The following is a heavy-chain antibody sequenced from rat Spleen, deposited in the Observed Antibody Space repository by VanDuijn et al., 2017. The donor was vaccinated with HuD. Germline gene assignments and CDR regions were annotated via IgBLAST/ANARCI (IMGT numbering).Heavy chain of an antibody. V-gene: IGHV5-20*01. D-gene: IGHD1-1*01. J-gene: IGHJ2*01. CDR2: ISYDGSST. CDR3: TTGDYYSGDRNY. Sequence: EVQLVESGGGLVQPGRSMKLSCAASGFTFSNYDMAWVRQAPTKGLEWVASISYDGSSTYYRDSVKGRFTISRDNAKSTLYLQMDSLRSEDTATYYCTTGDYYSGDRNYWGQGVMVTVSS. CDR1: GFTFSNYD.